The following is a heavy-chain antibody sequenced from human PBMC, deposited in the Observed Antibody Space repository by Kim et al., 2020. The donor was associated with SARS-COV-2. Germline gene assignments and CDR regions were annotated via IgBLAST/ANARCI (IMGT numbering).Heavy chain of an antibody. V-gene: IGHV3-48*04. CDR2: ISSSSSTI. CDR1: GFTFSSYS. J-gene: IGHJ4*01. D-gene: IGHD4-4*01. Sequence: GGSLRLSCAASGFTFSSYSMNWVRQAPGKGLEWVSYISSSSSTIYYADSVKGRFTISRDNAKNSLYLQRNSRRAEDTTVYYCASPDDYNPYDYRGQGTLVTVAS. CDR3: ASPDDYNPYDY.